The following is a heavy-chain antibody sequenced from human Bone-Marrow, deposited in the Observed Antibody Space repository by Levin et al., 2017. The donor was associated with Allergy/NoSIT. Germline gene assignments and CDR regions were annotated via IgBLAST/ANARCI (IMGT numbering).Heavy chain of an antibody. CDR2: IYHSGST. CDR1: GGSIRSGGYS. Sequence: SQTLSLPCAVSGGSIRSGGYSWSWIRQPPGKGLEWIGYIYHSGSTYYNPSLKSRVTISVDRSKNQFSLKLSSVTAADTAVYYCARGVGSGQNWFDPWGQGTLVTVSS. D-gene: IGHD3-10*01. J-gene: IGHJ5*02. V-gene: IGHV4-30-2*01. CDR3: ARGVGSGQNWFDP.